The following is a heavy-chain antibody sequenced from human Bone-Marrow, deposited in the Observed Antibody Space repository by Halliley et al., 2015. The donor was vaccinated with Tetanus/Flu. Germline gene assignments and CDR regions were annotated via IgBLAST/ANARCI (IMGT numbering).Heavy chain of an antibody. CDR1: GFTFSSYS. J-gene: IGHJ6*02. CDR3: ARDKGLLGYCFHGLDG. CDR2: ISSSSSYI. Sequence: AASGFTFSSYSMNWVRQAPGKGREWVSSISSSSSYIYYADSLKGRPTISRDNAKTSLYLQMNSLRAEDTAAYYCARDKGLLGYCFHGLDGRGQVFPVTASS. D-gene: IGHD2-15*01. V-gene: IGHV3-21*01.